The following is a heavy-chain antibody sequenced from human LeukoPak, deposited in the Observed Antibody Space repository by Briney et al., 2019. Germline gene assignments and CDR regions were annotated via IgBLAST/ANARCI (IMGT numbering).Heavy chain of an antibody. V-gene: IGHV3-23*01. CDR1: GFTFSSYA. Sequence: GGSLRLSCAASGFTFSSYAMSWVRQAPGKGLEWVSAIIGSGGYSYYADSVKGRFTISRDNSKNTLSLQMDSLRAEDTAVYYCARELNWDADYWGQGTLVTVSS. CDR3: ARELNWDADY. CDR2: IIGSGGYS. D-gene: IGHD1-1*01. J-gene: IGHJ4*02.